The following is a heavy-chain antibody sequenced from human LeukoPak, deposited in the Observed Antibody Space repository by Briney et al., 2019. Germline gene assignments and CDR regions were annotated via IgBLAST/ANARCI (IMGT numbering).Heavy chain of an antibody. D-gene: IGHD3-22*01. Sequence: PGGSLRLSCAASGFTFSSYAMSWVRQAPGKGLEWVSAIRGSGGSTYYADSVKGRFTISRDNSKNTLYLQMNSLRAEDTAVYYCAKDRVTYYYDSSGYPDYWGQGTLVTVSS. CDR3: AKDRVTYYYDSSGYPDY. J-gene: IGHJ4*02. CDR1: GFTFSSYA. V-gene: IGHV3-23*01. CDR2: IRGSGGST.